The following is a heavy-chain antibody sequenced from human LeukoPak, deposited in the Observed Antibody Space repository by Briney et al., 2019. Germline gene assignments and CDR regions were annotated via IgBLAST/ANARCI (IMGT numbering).Heavy chain of an antibody. V-gene: IGHV5-51*01. CDR3: ARLGKAMVRGVNSDY. J-gene: IGHJ4*02. CDR1: GYSFTSYW. D-gene: IGHD3-10*01. CDR2: IYPGDSDT. Sequence: GESLKISCKGSGYSFTSYWIGWVRQMPGKGLEWMGIIYPGDSDTRYSPSFQGQVTISADKSISTAYLQWSSLKASDTAMYYCARLGKAMVRGVNSDYWGQGTLVTVSS.